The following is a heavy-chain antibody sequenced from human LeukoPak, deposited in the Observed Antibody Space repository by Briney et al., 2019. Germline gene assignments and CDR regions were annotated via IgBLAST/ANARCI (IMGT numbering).Heavy chain of an antibody. CDR2: INTDTGNP. Sequence: EASVKVSCKVSGYTLTELSMHWVRQAPGQGLEWMGWINTDTGNPTYAQGFTGRLVFSSDTSASTAYLQISSLKAEDTAVYYCARTLFGDQYQXLHNWFDPWGQGTLVTVSS. D-gene: IGHD2-2*01. CDR3: ARTLFGDQYQXLHNWFDP. J-gene: IGHJ5*02. CDR1: GYTLTELS. V-gene: IGHV7-4-1*02.